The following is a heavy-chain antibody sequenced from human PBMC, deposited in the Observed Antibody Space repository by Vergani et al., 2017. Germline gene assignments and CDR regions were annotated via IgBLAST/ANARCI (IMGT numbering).Heavy chain of an antibody. Sequence: EVQLVQSGAEVKTPGASLKISCKGSGYSFTSYWIGWVRQMPGKGLEWMGIIYPGDSDTRYSPSFQGQVTISAAKSISTAYLQWSSLKASDTAMYYCARHRKSAVAGKGYFDYWGQGTLVTVSS. CDR3: ARHRKSAVAGKGYFDY. CDR1: GYSFTSYW. J-gene: IGHJ4*02. V-gene: IGHV5-51*01. D-gene: IGHD6-19*01. CDR2: IYPGDSDT.